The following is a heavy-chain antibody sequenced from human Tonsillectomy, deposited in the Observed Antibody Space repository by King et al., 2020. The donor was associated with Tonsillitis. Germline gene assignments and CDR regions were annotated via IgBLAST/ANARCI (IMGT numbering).Heavy chain of an antibody. CDR1: GFTFSSYV. J-gene: IGHJ4*02. CDR3: AKAFDCSSTSCYTSGVFDY. D-gene: IGHD2-2*02. Sequence: VQLVESGGGLVQPGGSLRLSCAASGFTFSSYVMSWVRQAPGKGLEWFSAISGSGGSTYYADSVKGRFTISRDNSKNTLYLQMNSLRAEDTAVYYCAKAFDCSSTSCYTSGVFDYWGQGTLVTVSS. V-gene: IGHV3-23*04. CDR2: ISGSGGST.